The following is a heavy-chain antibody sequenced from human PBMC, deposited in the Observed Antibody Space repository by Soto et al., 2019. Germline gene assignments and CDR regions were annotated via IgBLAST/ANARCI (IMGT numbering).Heavy chain of an antibody. CDR2: IWDDGSNK. J-gene: IGHJ6*02. V-gene: IGHV3-33*01. Sequence: PGGSLRVSCAASGFTFSSYGMHWVRQAPGKGLEWVAVIWDDGSNKYYADSVKGRFTISRDNSKNTLYLQMNSLRAEDTAVYYCARDGATGTTLRNYYYYGMDVWGQGTTVTVSS. CDR3: ARDGATGTTLRNYYYYGMDV. CDR1: GFTFSSYG. D-gene: IGHD1-1*01.